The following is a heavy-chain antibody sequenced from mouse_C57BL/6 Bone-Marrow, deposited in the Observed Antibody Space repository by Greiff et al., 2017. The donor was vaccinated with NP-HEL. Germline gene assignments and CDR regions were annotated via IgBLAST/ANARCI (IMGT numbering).Heavy chain of an antibody. CDR1: GYTFTSYW. V-gene: IGHV1-55*01. J-gene: IGHJ3*01. CDR2: NYPGSGST. D-gene: IGHD2-2*01. CDR3: ARSIYYGYDGAFSTWFAY. Sequence: QVQLQQPGAELVKPGASVKMSCKASGYTFTSYWITWVKQRPGQGLEWIGDNYPGSGSTNYNEKFKSKATLTVDTSSSTAYMQLSSLTSEDSAVYYCARSIYYGYDGAFSTWFAYWGQGTLVTVSA.